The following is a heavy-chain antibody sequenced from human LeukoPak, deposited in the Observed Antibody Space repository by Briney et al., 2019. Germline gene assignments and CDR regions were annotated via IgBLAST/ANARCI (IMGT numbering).Heavy chain of an antibody. CDR1: GYTFTSYG. CDR2: INPNSGGT. J-gene: IGHJ5*02. Sequence: ASVKVSCKASGYTFTSYGISWVRQAPGQGLEWMGWINPNSGGTNYAQKFQGRVTMTRDTSISTAYMELSRLRSDDTAVYYCARGYCSSTSCFFWFDPWGQGTLVTVSS. V-gene: IGHV1-2*02. D-gene: IGHD2-2*01. CDR3: ARGYCSSTSCFFWFDP.